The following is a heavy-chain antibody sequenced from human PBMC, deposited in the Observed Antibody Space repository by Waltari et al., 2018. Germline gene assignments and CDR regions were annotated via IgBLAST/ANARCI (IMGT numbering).Heavy chain of an antibody. CDR1: GYSISSGYY. J-gene: IGHJ4*02. V-gene: IGHV4-38-2*01. CDR2: IYQSKST. CDR3: ARHQVGGRDFEY. Sequence: QVQLHESGPGLVKSSETLSLTCAVSGYSISSGYYWGWIRQPPGKGLEWIGIIYQSKSTYYNPSLKGRITRYLVTSKNQFSLKRIYVSAADTAVDYGARHQVGGRDFEYWGQGTLVTVSS. D-gene: IGHD1-26*01.